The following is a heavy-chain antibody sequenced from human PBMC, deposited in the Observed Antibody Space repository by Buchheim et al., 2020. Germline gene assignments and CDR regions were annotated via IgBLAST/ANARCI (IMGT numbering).Heavy chain of an antibody. J-gene: IGHJ6*02. CDR3: AREGPYCSGGSCYTYGMDV. CDR1: GGSISSGSYY. Sequence: QVQLQESGPGLVKPSQTLSLTCTVSGGSISSGSYYWSWIRQPAGKGLEWIGRIYTSGSTNYTPSLKSRVTISVDTSKNQFSLKLSSVTAADTAVYYCAREGPYCSGGSCYTYGMDVWGQGTT. CDR2: IYTSGST. V-gene: IGHV4-61*02. D-gene: IGHD2-15*01.